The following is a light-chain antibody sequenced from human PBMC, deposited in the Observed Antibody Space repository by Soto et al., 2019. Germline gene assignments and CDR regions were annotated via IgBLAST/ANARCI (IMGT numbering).Light chain of an antibody. CDR2: AAS. Sequence: DIQMTQSPSSLSASVGDRVTITCRASQSISSYLNWYQQKPGKAPKLLIYAASSLQSGVPSRFSGSGSGTDFTLTISSLQPEDFATYYCQQSYSTLWPFGQGT. V-gene: IGKV1-39*01. CDR3: QQSYSTLWP. J-gene: IGKJ1*01. CDR1: QSISSY.